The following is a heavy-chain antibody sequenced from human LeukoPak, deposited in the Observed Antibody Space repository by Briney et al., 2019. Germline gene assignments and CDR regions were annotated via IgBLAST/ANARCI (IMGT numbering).Heavy chain of an antibody. D-gene: IGHD2-2*01. Sequence: GGSLRLSCTASGFTFSTHSMNWVRQAPGRGLEWVSYISGSSSSSDGGAKQYADSVKGRFTISRDNSKNTLYLQMNSLRVEDTGVYYCARAGYCVSPSCLYFDYWGQGALVTVSS. CDR3: ARAGYCVSPSCLYFDY. CDR1: GFTFSTHS. CDR2: ISGSSSSSDGGAK. J-gene: IGHJ4*02. V-gene: IGHV3-48*01.